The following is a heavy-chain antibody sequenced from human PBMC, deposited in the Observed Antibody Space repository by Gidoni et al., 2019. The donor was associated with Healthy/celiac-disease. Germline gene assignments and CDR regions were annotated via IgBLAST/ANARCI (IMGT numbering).Heavy chain of an antibody. CDR3: AREGDYYDSNPFDY. CDR2: ISSSSSYI. V-gene: IGHV3-21*01. CDR1: GFPFSSYS. J-gene: IGHJ4*02. D-gene: IGHD3-22*01. Sequence: EVQLVESGGGLVKPGGSLTLSCAASGFPFSSYSMNWVRQAPGKGLEWVSSISSSSSYIYYADSVKGRFTIARDNAKNSLYLQMNSLRAEDTAVYYCAREGDYYDSNPFDYWGQGTLVTVSS.